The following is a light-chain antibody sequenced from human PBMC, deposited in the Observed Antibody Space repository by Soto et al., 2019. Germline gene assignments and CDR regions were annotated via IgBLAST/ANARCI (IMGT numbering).Light chain of an antibody. CDR3: QKYNSAPLT. Sequence: DIQMTQSPSSLSASVGGRVTITCRASQGISTYLAWYQQKPGKVPKLLIYAASTLQSGVPSRFSGSGSGTEFTLTISSRQPEDVATYYCQKYNSAPLTFGGGTKVEIK. V-gene: IGKV1-27*01. CDR2: AAS. CDR1: QGISTY. J-gene: IGKJ4*01.